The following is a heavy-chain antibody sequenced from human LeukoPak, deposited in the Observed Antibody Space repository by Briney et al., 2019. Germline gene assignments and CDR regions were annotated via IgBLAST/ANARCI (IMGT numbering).Heavy chain of an antibody. CDR1: GFTFSSYA. Sequence: GGSLRLSCAASGFTFSSYAMSWVRQAPGKGLEWVSSISGSGDSTYYADSVKGRFTISRDNSKNTLYLQMNSLRAENTAVYYCANSAGYCSGTSCFDYYFDYWGQGTLVTVSS. CDR3: ANSAGYCSGTSCFDYYFDY. D-gene: IGHD2-2*01. CDR2: ISGSGDST. V-gene: IGHV3-23*01. J-gene: IGHJ4*02.